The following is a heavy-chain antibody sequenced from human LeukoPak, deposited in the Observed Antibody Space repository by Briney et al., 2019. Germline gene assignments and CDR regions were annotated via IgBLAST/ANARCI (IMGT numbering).Heavy chain of an antibody. CDR1: GFTFSDYY. Sequence: GGSLRLSCAASGFTFSDYYMSWIRQAPGKGLEWVSYISSSGSTIYYADSVKGRFTISRDNAKNSLYLQMNSLRAEDTAVYYCARGRTLNDILTPYGMDVWGQGTTVTVSS. CDR3: ARGRTLNDILTPYGMDV. D-gene: IGHD3-9*01. V-gene: IGHV3-11*01. CDR2: ISSSGSTI. J-gene: IGHJ6*02.